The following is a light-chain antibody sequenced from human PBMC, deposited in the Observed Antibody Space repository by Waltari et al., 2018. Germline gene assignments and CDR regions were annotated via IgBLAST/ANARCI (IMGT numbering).Light chain of an antibody. J-gene: IGLJ3*02. CDR3: AVWDDSLSGRV. CDR2: MNN. V-gene: IGLV1-47*01. CDR1: SSNIGTKY. Sequence: QSVLTQPPSASGTPGQRVTISCSGSSSNIGTKYGSWYQQFPRTAPKLLIYMNNQRPSGVPDRFSASKSGTSASLAISGLRSEDEADYYCAVWDDSLSGRVFGGGTKLTVL.